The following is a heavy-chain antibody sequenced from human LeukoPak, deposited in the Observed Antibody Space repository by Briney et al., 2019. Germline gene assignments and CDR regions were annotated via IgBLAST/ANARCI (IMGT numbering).Heavy chain of an antibody. CDR1: GFTFSSYS. CDR2: ISSSSSTI. J-gene: IGHJ3*02. D-gene: IGHD3-3*01. V-gene: IGHV3-48*02. Sequence: GGSLRLSCAASGFTFSSYSMNWVRQGPGKGLEWVSYISSSSSTIYYADSVKGRFTISRDNAKNSLYLQMNSLRDEDTAVYYCARDSTKLRYYDFWSGPNAFDIWGQGTMVTVSS. CDR3: ARDSTKLRYYDFWSGPNAFDI.